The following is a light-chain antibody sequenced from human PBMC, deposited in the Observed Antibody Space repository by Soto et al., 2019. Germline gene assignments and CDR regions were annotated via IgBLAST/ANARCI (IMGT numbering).Light chain of an antibody. J-gene: IGKJ5*01. CDR3: QQRRNWPIT. Sequence: PGSRANLSCMASQSVNSYLAWYQQRPGQAPRLLIYDASNRATGIPARFSGSGSGTDFTLTISRIEPEDFAVYYCQQRRNWPITFGQGTRLEI. CDR1: QSVNSY. CDR2: DAS. V-gene: IGKV3-11*01.